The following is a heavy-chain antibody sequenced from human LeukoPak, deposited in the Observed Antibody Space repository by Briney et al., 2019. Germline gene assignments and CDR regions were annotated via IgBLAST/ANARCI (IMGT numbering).Heavy chain of an antibody. J-gene: IGHJ6*02. CDR2: ISVYNGKT. CDR1: GYTFASYG. V-gene: IGHV1-18*01. CDR3: AREGGYYYGSGNYYYYGMDV. D-gene: IGHD3-10*01. Sequence: ASVKVSCKASGYTFASYGFSWVRQAPGQGLEWMGWISVYNGKTNYAENFQGRVTMTTDTATTTAYMELRNLRSDDTAVYYCAREGGYYYGSGNYYYYGMDVWGQGTTVTVSS.